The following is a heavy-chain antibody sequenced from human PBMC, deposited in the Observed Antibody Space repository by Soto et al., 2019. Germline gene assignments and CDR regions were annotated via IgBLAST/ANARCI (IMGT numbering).Heavy chain of an antibody. Sequence: PSETLSLTCAVSDGSISSSNWWSWVRQPPGKGLEWIGEIYHSGSTNYNPSLKSRVTISVDKSKNQFSLKLSSVTAADTAVYYCARSPDSSGYYPRRYYYGMDVWGQGTTVTVSS. CDR2: IYHSGST. D-gene: IGHD3-22*01. CDR3: ARSPDSSGYYPRRYYYGMDV. CDR1: DGSISSSNW. V-gene: IGHV4-4*02. J-gene: IGHJ6*02.